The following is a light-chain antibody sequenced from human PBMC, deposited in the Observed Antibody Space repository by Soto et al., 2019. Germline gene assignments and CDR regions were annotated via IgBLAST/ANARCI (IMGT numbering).Light chain of an antibody. J-gene: IGKJ1*01. V-gene: IGKV3-20*01. Sequence: EIVLTQSPGTLSLSPGERATLSCRASQSVSSSYLAWYQQKPGQAPRLIIYGASSRATGIPDRFSASGSGTDFTLTISRLEPEDFAVHYCQQLWTFGQGTKVEIK. CDR3: QQLWT. CDR1: QSVSSSY. CDR2: GAS.